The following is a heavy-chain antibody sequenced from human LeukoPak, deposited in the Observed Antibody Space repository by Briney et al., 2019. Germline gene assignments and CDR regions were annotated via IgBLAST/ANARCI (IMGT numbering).Heavy chain of an antibody. Sequence: GESLKISCKGSGYSINNYWIGWVRQLPGKGLEWMGIIYPADSDIRYSPSFQGQVTISADKSISTAYLQWSSLKASDTAMYYCARQEYCSGGSCYTWFDPWGQGTLVTVSS. CDR1: GYSINNYW. D-gene: IGHD2-15*01. CDR2: IYPADSDI. J-gene: IGHJ5*02. V-gene: IGHV5-51*01. CDR3: ARQEYCSGGSCYTWFDP.